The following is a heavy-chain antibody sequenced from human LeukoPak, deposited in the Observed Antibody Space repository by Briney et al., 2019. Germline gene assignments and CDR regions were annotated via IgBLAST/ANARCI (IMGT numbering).Heavy chain of an antibody. CDR2: IYYSGST. CDR3: ARDSVYYYGSGSALAYSYYGMDV. J-gene: IGHJ6*04. Sequence: PSGTLSLTCTVSGGSVSSGSYYWSWIRQPPGKGLEWIGYIYYSGSTNYNPSLKSRVTISVDTSKNQFSLKLSSVTAADTAVYYCARDSVYYYGSGSALAYSYYGMDVWGKGTTVTVSS. V-gene: IGHV4-61*01. D-gene: IGHD3-10*01. CDR1: GGSVSSGSYY.